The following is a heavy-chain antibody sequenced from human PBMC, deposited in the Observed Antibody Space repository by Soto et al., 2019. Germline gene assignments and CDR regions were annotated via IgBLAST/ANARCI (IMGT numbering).Heavy chain of an antibody. Sequence: ASVKVSCKASGGTFSSYAISWVRQAPGQGLEWMGGIIPIFGTANYAQKFQGRVTITADESTSTAYMELSSLRSEDTAVYYCARAGPPFLLLPAALGSLRVAGFDPWGQGTLVTVSS. CDR1: GGTFSSYA. J-gene: IGHJ5*02. CDR3: ARAGPPFLLLPAALGSLRVAGFDP. D-gene: IGHD2-2*01. CDR2: IIPIFGTA. V-gene: IGHV1-69*13.